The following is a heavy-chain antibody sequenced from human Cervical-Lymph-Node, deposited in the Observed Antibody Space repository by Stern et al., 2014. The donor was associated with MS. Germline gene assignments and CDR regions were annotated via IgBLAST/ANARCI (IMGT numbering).Heavy chain of an antibody. D-gene: IGHD3-22*01. CDR2: IIHIFCTA. CDR3: ARDRYYDSSGTFDY. Sequence: QVQLVQSGAEVKKPGTSVKVSCKASGGTFSSYAISWGRQAPGQGLEWMGGIIHIFCTANYAKKFQGRVTITADESPSTPYMELSSLRSEDTAVYYCARDRYYDSSGTFDYWGQGTLVTVSS. V-gene: IGHV1-69*01. J-gene: IGHJ4*02. CDR1: GGTFSSYA.